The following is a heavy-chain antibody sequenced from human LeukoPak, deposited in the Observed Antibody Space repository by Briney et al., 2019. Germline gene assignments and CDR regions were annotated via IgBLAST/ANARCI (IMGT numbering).Heavy chain of an antibody. D-gene: IGHD3-3*01. J-gene: IGHJ3*02. CDR2: IYYSGST. V-gene: IGHV4-39*01. CDR3: ARHGVRGTRTIFGVAPSAFDI. CDR1: GGSISSSSYY. Sequence: SETLSLTCTVSGGSISSSSYYWGWIRQPPGKGLEWIGSIYYSGSTYYNPSLKSRVTISVDTSKNQFSLKLSSVTAADTAVYYCARHGVRGTRTIFGVAPSAFDIWGQGTMVTVSS.